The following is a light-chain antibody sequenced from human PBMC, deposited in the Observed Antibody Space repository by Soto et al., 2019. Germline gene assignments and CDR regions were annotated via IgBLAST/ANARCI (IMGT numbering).Light chain of an antibody. CDR1: RSNIGAGYD. CDR3: QSYDSSLSGYV. V-gene: IGLV1-40*01. J-gene: IGLJ1*01. Sequence: QSVLTQPPSVSGAPGQRVTISCTGSRSNIGAGYDVHWYQQLPGTAPKPLIYANNIRPSGVPGRFSGSKSGTSASLAITGLQAEDEADYYCQSYDSSLSGYVFGTGTKVTVL. CDR2: ANN.